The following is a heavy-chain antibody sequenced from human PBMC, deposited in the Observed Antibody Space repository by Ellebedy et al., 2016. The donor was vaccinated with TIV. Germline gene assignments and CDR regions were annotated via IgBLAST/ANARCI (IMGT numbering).Heavy chain of an antibody. D-gene: IGHD2-21*02. CDR3: ARSTPMVTAILDYYYYYGMDV. CDR2: ISAYNGNT. V-gene: IGHV1-18*01. J-gene: IGHJ6*02. Sequence: AASVKVSCKASGGTFSSYAISWVRQAPGQGLEWMGWISAYNGNTNYAQKLQGRVTMTTDTSTSTAYMELRSLRSDDTAVYYCARSTPMVTAILDYYYYYGMDVWGQGTTVTVSS. CDR1: GGTFSSYA.